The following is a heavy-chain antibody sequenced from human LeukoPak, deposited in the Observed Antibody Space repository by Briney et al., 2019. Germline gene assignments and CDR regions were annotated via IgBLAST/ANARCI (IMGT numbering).Heavy chain of an antibody. V-gene: IGHV1-46*02. D-gene: IGHD5-12*01. CDR3: ARPLTSGSTSYFDY. CDR1: GFTFNSYY. CDR2: INPSDGST. Sequence: ASVKVSCKASGFTFNSYYMHWERQAPGQGLEWMGTINPSDGSTIYAQKFQGGVTVTRDSSTSTVYMELGSLRSEDTAVYYCARPLTSGSTSYFDYWGQGTLVTVSS. J-gene: IGHJ4*02.